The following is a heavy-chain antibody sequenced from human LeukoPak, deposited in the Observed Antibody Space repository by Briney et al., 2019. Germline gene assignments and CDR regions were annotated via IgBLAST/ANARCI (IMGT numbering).Heavy chain of an antibody. CDR2: INSDGSST. J-gene: IGHJ1*01. V-gene: IGHV3-74*01. D-gene: IGHD6-6*01. CDR3: ARVVRPYGAEYFQH. CDR1: GFTFSSYW. Sequence: PGGSLRLSRAASGFTFSSYWMHWVRQAPGKGLVWVSRINSDGSSTSYADSVKGRFTISRDNAKNTLYLQMNSLRAEDTAVYYCARVVRPYGAEYFQHWGQGTLVTVSS.